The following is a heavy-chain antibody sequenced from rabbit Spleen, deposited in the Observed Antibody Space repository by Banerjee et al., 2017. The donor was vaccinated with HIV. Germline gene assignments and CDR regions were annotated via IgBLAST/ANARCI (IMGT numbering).Heavy chain of an antibody. D-gene: IGHD2-1*01. CDR1: GIDFSSYYY. CDR2: IDNGDGST. V-gene: IGHV1S45*01. J-gene: IGHJ4*01. CDR3: VRSPYGGDSWWFNL. Sequence: QEQLVESGGGLVKPGGTLTLTCKASGIDFSSYYYMSWVRQAPGKGLEWIACIDNGDGSTYYASWVNGRFTISKTSSTMVTLQMTSLTAADTATYFCVRSPYGGDSWWFNLWGQGTLVTVS.